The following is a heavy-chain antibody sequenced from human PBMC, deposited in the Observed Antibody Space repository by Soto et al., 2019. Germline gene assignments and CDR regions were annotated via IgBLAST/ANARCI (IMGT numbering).Heavy chain of an antibody. Sequence: ESGGGLVQTGGSLRLSCSIFESTVSRDWMNWVRQAPGKGLDWVAHINQDGSEKYYVDSVKGLFTISRDNAKKSLYLQMNSLRPADTAMYYCSGGVGDAYWGQGTLVTVSA. CDR2: INQDGSEK. CDR3: SGGVGDAY. V-gene: IGHV3-7*04. J-gene: IGHJ1*01. D-gene: IGHD1-26*01. CDR1: ESTVSRDW.